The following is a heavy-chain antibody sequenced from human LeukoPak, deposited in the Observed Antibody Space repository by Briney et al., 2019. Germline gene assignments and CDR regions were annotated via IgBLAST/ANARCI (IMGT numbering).Heavy chain of an antibody. V-gene: IGHV4-59*01. Sequence: SETLSLTCTVSGGSISSYYWSWIRQPPGKGLEWIGYIYYSGSTNYNPSLKSRVTISVDTSKNQFSLKLSSVTAADTAVYYCARFGSNSVGATKARGYYYMDVWGKGTTVTVSS. D-gene: IGHD1-26*01. J-gene: IGHJ6*03. CDR3: ARFGSNSVGATKARGYYYMDV. CDR1: GGSISSYY. CDR2: IYYSGST.